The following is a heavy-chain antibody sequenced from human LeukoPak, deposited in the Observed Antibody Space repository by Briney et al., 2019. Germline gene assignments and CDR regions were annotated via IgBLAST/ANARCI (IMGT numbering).Heavy chain of an antibody. CDR3: ARLDIYGSQTFDY. CDR2: IYYSGST. J-gene: IGHJ4*02. D-gene: IGHD5-18*01. CDR1: GGSISSYY. V-gene: IGHV4-59*01. Sequence: SETLSLTCTVSGGSISSYYWSWIRQPPGKGLEWIGYIYYSGSTNYNPSLKSRVTISVDTSKNQFSLKLSSVTAADTAVYYCARLDIYGSQTFDYWGQGTLVTVSA.